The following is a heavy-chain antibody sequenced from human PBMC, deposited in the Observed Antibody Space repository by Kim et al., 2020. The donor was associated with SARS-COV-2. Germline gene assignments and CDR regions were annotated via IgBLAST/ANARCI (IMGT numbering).Heavy chain of an antibody. CDR1: GGSISSSSYY. D-gene: IGHD6-13*01. J-gene: IGHJ4*02. CDR3: ATGQQLVLSRFDY. Sequence: SETLSLTCTVSGGSISSSSYYWGWIRQPPGKGLDWIGSFYYSGSTYYNPSLKSRVTISVDTSKHQFSLKLSSVTAADTAVYYCATGQQLVLSRFDYWGQGTLVTVSS. CDR2: FYYSGST. V-gene: IGHV4-39*07.